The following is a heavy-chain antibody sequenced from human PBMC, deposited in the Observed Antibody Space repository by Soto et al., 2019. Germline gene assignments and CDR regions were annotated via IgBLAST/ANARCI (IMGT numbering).Heavy chain of an antibody. CDR3: ARDRPKLQSFLSWDFTGVFDY. D-gene: IGHD6-6*01. CDR1: GGTFSSYA. Sequence: GASVKVSCKASGGTFSSYAISWVRQAPGQGLEWMGGIIPIFGTANYAQKFQGRVTITADKSTSTAYMELSSLRSEDTAVYYCARDRPKLQSFLSWDFTGVFDYWGQGTLVTVSS. J-gene: IGHJ4*02. CDR2: IIPIFGTA. V-gene: IGHV1-69*06.